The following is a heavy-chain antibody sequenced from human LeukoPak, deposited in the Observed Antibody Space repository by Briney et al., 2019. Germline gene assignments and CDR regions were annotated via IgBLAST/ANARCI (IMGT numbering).Heavy chain of an antibody. CDR3: AKDQYDSSGPFDN. CDR2: INQDGSEK. J-gene: IGHJ4*02. CDR1: GFTFRTYW. Sequence: GGSLRLSCAASGFTFRTYWMSWVRQAPGKGLEWVANINQDGSEKYYVDSVKGRFTISRDNSKNTLYLQMNSLRAEDTAVYYCAKDQYDSSGPFDNWGQGTLVTVSS. D-gene: IGHD3-22*01. V-gene: IGHV3-7*05.